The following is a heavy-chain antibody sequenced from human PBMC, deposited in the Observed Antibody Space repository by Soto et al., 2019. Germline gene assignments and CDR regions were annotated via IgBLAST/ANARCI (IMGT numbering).Heavy chain of an antibody. CDR1: GYNFGDFY. J-gene: IGHJ4*02. D-gene: IGHD2-8*02. V-gene: IGHV1-2*02. CDR2: INPDTGDT. Sequence: QVQLVQSGGEVKKPGASVQVSCRASGYNFGDFYIHWLRQAPGQGLEWMGRINPDTGDTHYDPNFQGRVTMSSDNSITSAYLDLSSLRSDDTAVYFCAREPRSTGLPELDYWGQGTLVTVSS. CDR3: AREPRSTGLPELDY.